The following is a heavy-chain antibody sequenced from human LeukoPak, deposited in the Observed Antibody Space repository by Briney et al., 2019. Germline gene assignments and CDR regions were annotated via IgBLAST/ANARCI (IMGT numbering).Heavy chain of an antibody. Sequence: GGSLRLSCAASGFTFDVSAMNWVRQAPGKGLEWVSASGNAGDTYYADSVKGRFTISRDNSKKMLFPQMASLRAEDTAVYYCAKKTPGNYPYDYWGQGTLVTVSP. CDR3: AKKTPGNYPYDY. CDR1: GFTFDVSA. CDR2: SGNAGDT. V-gene: IGHV3-23*01. D-gene: IGHD3-22*01. J-gene: IGHJ4*02.